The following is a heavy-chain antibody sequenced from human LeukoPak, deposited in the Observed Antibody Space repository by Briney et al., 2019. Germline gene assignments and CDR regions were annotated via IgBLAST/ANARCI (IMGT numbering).Heavy chain of an antibody. D-gene: IGHD6-13*01. V-gene: IGHV4-34*01. J-gene: IGHJ6*02. CDR3: ARVAAAPCMDV. CDR1: GGSFSGYY. Sequence: KPSETLSLTCAVYGGSFSGYYWSWIRQPPGKGLEWIGEINHSGSTNYNPSLKSRVTISVDSSKNQFSLKLSSVTAADTAVYYCARVAAAPCMDVWGQGTTVTVSS. CDR2: INHSGST.